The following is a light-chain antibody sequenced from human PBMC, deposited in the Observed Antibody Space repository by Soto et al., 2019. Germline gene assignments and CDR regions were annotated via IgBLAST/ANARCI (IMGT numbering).Light chain of an antibody. J-gene: IGKJ4*01. CDR2: AAS. CDR3: QQGDSFPFT. Sequence: DIHMTQSPSSVSASVGDRVTITCRASQDISSWVAWYQQKPGKAPKLLISAASSLQSGVPRRFSGSGSGTDFTLIISSLQPEDFATYFCQQGDSFPFTFGGGTKVDIK. V-gene: IGKV1-12*01. CDR1: QDISSW.